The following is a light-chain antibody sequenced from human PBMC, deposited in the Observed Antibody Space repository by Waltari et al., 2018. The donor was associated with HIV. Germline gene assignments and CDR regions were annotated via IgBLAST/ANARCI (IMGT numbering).Light chain of an antibody. CDR1: QSVSSY. J-gene: IGKJ1*01. CDR2: DAS. CDR3: QQRSNWPRST. V-gene: IGKV3-11*01. Sequence: EIVLTQSPATLSLSPGERATLSCRASQSVSSYLAWYQQKPGQAPRLLIYDASNRATGIPARFSGSGSGTDFTLTISSLEPEDFAVYYCQQRSNWPRSTFGQGTKVEIK.